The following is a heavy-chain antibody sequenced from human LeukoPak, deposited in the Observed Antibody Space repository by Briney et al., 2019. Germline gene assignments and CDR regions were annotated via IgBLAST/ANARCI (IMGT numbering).Heavy chain of an antibody. V-gene: IGHV3-7*01. CDR1: GFKFSSSW. D-gene: IGHD3-22*01. CDR3: ARDPWHYESSGYEFGAFDV. CDR2: INQDGNAE. Sequence: GGSLRLTCAASGFKFSSSWMSWIRQAPGKGLEWVANINQDGNAEYNVDSVKGRFTISRDNAKNAVFLQLNNLSAEDTAVYFRARDPWHYESSGYEFGAFDVWGQGTMVTVSS. J-gene: IGHJ3*01.